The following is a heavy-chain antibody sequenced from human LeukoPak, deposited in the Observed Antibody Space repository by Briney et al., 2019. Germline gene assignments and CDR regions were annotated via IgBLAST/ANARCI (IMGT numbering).Heavy chain of an antibody. Sequence: SETLSLTCTVSGGSISRTSYGWGWIRQPPGKGLEWVGSIYYSWSTYYNPSLQSRVTKSVDTSKNQFSLKLSSVTAADTAVYYCARTKKLWFGESVRFDPWGEGTLVSVSS. CDR2: IYYSWST. CDR3: ARTKKLWFGESVRFDP. CDR1: GGSISRTSYG. J-gene: IGHJ5*02. V-gene: IGHV4-39*07. D-gene: IGHD3-10*01.